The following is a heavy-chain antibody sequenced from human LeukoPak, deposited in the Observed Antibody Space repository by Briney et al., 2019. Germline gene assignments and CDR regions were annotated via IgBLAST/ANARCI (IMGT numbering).Heavy chain of an antibody. CDR2: IYASGST. Sequence: SETLSLTCSVSGDSISSYYWSWIRQPAGKGLEWIGRIYASGSTNYNPSLKSRVTMSVGTSKNQFSLKLTSVTAADTAVYYCARSQFYGSGSYQGRWFDPWGQGTLVTVSS. V-gene: IGHV4-4*07. J-gene: IGHJ5*02. D-gene: IGHD3-10*01. CDR1: GDSISSYY. CDR3: ARSQFYGSGSYQGRWFDP.